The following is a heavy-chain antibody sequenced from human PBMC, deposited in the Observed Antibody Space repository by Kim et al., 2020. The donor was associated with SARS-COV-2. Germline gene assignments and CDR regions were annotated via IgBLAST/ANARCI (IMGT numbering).Heavy chain of an antibody. CDR1: GFTFSSYA. D-gene: IGHD3-16*01. Sequence: GGSLRLSCAASGFTFSSYAMHWVRQAPGKGLEWVAVISYDGSNKYYADSVKGRFTISRDNSKNTLYLQMNSLRAEDTAVYYCARAIGGGDDAFDIWGQGTMVTVSS. V-gene: IGHV3-30*04. CDR3: ARAIGGGDDAFDI. J-gene: IGHJ3*02. CDR2: ISYDGSNK.